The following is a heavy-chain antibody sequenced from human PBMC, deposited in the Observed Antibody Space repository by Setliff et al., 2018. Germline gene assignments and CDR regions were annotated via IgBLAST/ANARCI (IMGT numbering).Heavy chain of an antibody. CDR1: GFTFSDYS. J-gene: IGHJ6*03. Sequence: PGGSLRLSCSASGFTFSDYSMNWVRQAPGKGLEWVSYISSSYTIYYTDSVKGRFTLSRDNAKNSLYLQMNSLRAEDTAVYYCARGIWFGGSDYYMDVWGKGTTVTVSS. CDR3: ARGIWFGGSDYYMDV. CDR2: ISSSYTI. D-gene: IGHD3-10*01. V-gene: IGHV3-48*04.